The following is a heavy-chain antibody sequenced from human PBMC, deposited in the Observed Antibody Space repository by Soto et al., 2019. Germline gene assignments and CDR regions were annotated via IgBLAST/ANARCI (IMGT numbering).Heavy chain of an antibody. CDR1: GFIFNDQY. Sequence: EMQLVESGGRLVQPGGSLRLSCAASGFIFNDQYMDWVRQAPGKGLEWVGRIRKKVNSYTTEYAASVKGRFTVSRDDSKNSLYLQMNSLKTEDTAIYYCARDLGGAPYVDLWGRGTLVTVSS. CDR2: IRKKVNSYTT. V-gene: IGHV3-72*01. D-gene: IGHD3-16*01. CDR3: ARDLGGAPYVDL. J-gene: IGHJ2*01.